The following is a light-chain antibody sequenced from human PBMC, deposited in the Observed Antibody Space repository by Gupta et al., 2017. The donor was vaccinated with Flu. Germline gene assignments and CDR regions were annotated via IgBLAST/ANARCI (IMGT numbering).Light chain of an antibody. V-gene: IGKV3-11*01. J-gene: IGKJ4*01. CDR3: QQRSNWPRFA. CDR1: QRVSSY. CDR2: DAS. Sequence: ERATPSCRASQRVSSYLAWYQQKPGQAPRLLIYDASNRATGIPARFSGSGSGTDFTLTISSLEPEEFAVYYCQQRSNWPRFAFGGGTKVEIK.